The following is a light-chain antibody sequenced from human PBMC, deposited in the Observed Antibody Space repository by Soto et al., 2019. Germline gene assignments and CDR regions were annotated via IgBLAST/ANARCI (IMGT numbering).Light chain of an antibody. J-gene: IGLJ7*01. Sequence: QSALTQPPSASGSPGQSVTISCTGTSSDVGGYNYVSWYQQHPGKAPKFLIFEVSRRPSGVPDRFSGSKSGNTASRTVSGLQVDDESDYYCRSYAGSNNPVIFGGGTQLTVL. CDR3: RSYAGSNNPVI. CDR1: SSDVGGYNY. CDR2: EVS. V-gene: IGLV2-8*01.